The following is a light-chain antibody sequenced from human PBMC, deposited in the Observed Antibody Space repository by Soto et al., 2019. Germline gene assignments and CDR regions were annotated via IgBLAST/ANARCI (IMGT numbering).Light chain of an antibody. V-gene: IGKV3-11*01. CDR3: QQRYNWPPIT. CDR2: DAS. Sequence: EIVLTQSPATLSLSPGERATLSCRASQSVSRYLAWYQQKPGQAPRLLIYDASDRATGIPVRFSGSGSGTDFTLTISSLEPEDFAVYYCQQRYNWPPITFGQGTRLEIK. J-gene: IGKJ5*01. CDR1: QSVSRY.